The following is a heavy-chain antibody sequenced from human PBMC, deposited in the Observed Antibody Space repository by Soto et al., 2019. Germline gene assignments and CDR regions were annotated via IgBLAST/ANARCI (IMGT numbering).Heavy chain of an antibody. CDR2: INPNSGGT. Sequence: SVEVSCRASGYTFTGYYMHWVRQAPGQGLEWMGWINPNSGGTNYAQKFQGRVTMTRDTSISTAYMELSRLRSDDTAVYYCARDYYGSGSYYHTFDYWGQGTLVTVYS. J-gene: IGHJ4*02. V-gene: IGHV1-2*02. D-gene: IGHD3-10*01. CDR3: ARDYYGSGSYYHTFDY. CDR1: GYTFTGYY.